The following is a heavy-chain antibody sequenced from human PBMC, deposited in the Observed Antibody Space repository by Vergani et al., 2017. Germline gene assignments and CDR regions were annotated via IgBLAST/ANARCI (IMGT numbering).Heavy chain of an antibody. CDR3: ASRSWYGYLDY. J-gene: IGHJ4*02. CDR1: GGSFSGYY. Sequence: QVQLQQWGAGLLKPSETLSLTCAVYGGSFSGYYWSWIRQPPGKGLEWIGEINHSGSTNYNPSLKSRVTISVDTSKNQFSLKLSSVAAADTAVYYCASRSWYGYLDYWGQGTLVTVSS. V-gene: IGHV4-34*01. D-gene: IGHD6-13*01. CDR2: INHSGST.